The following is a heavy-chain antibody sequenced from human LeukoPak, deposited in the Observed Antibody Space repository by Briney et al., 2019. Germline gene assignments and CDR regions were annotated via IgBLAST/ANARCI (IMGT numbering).Heavy chain of an antibody. V-gene: IGHV3-48*02. CDR3: ARDNDWAFHY. D-gene: IGHD3-9*01. Sequence: GGSLRLSCAASGFTFSSYSMTWVRQAPGKGLEWVSYISGSSSTIYYAHSVKGRFTISRDNAKNSLYLQMYSLRDEDTAVYYCARDNDWAFHYWGQGTLVTVSS. CDR1: GFTFSSYS. CDR2: ISGSSSTI. J-gene: IGHJ4*02.